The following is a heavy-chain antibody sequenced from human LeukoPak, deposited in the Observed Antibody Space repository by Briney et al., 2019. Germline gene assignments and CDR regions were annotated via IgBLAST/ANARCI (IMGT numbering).Heavy chain of an antibody. D-gene: IGHD6-19*01. J-gene: IGHJ6*03. CDR2: IYYSGST. V-gene: IGHV4-39*07. CDR3: ARSGAVAGIYYYYYYMDV. CDR1: GGSTSSSSYY. Sequence: PSETLSLTCTVSGGSTSSSSYYWGWIRQPPGKGLEWIGSIYYSGSTYYNPSLKSRVTISVDTSKNQFSLKLSSVTAADTAVYYCARSGAVAGIYYYYYYMDVWGKGTTVTVSS.